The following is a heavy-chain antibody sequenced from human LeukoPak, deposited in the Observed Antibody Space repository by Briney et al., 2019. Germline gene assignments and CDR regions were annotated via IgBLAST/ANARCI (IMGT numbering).Heavy chain of an antibody. V-gene: IGHV4-30-2*01. CDR3: ARDRYYYDSSGFPLHDAFDI. D-gene: IGHD3-22*01. Sequence: SETLSLTCAVSGGYISSGGYSWSWIRQPPGKGLEWIGYIYHSGSTYYNPSLKSRVTISVDRSKNQFSLKLSSVTAADTAVYYCARDRYYYDSSGFPLHDAFDIWGQGTMVTVSS. J-gene: IGHJ3*02. CDR2: IYHSGST. CDR1: GGYISSGGYS.